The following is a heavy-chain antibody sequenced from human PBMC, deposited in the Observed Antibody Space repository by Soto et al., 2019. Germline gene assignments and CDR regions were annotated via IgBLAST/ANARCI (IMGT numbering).Heavy chain of an antibody. D-gene: IGHD3-10*01. CDR1: GDSVSSNSAA. CDR3: AREGVITSVGTSEYYYYGMDV. Sequence: PSQTLSLTCAISGDSVSSNSAAWNWIRQSPSRGLEWLGRTYYRSKWYNDYAVSVKSRITINPDTSKNQFSLQLNSVTPEDTAVYYCAREGVITSVGTSEYYYYGMDVWGQGNTVTVSS. V-gene: IGHV6-1*01. J-gene: IGHJ6*02. CDR2: TYYRSKWYN.